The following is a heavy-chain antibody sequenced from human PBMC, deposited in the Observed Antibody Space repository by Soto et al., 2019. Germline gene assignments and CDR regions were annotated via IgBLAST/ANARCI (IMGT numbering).Heavy chain of an antibody. D-gene: IGHD2-15*01. CDR1: GGSLSSYC. V-gene: IGHV4-39*01. Sequence: SETLSLTCTVSGGSLSSYCWGWIRQPPGKGLEWIGSIYYSGSTYYNPSLKSRVTISVDTSKNQFSLKLSSVTAADTAVYYCARHTPAISISDHWGQGTLVPVSS. J-gene: IGHJ4*02. CDR2: IYYSGST. CDR3: ARHTPAISISDH.